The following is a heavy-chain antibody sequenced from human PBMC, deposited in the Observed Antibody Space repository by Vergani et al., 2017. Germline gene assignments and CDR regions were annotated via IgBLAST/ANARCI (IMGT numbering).Heavy chain of an antibody. J-gene: IGHJ6*03. Sequence: QVQLVQSGAEVKKPGSSVKVSCKASGGTFSSYAISWVRQAPGQGLEWMGGIIPIFGTTNYAQKLQGRVTMTTDTSTSTAYMELRSLRSDDTAVYYCARDWAGVRYYYYMDVWGKGTTVTVSS. CDR2: IIPIFGTT. D-gene: IGHD3-10*01. CDR1: GGTFSSYA. CDR3: ARDWAGVRYYYYMDV. V-gene: IGHV1-69*06.